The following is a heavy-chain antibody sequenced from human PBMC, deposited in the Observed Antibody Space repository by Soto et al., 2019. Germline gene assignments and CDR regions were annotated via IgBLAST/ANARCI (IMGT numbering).Heavy chain of an antibody. CDR2: ISSDERST. J-gene: IGHJ4*02. V-gene: IGHV3-74*01. CDR3: VTGAPCDY. CDR1: GFTFSSYW. Sequence: EVQLVESGGGLVQPGGSLRLSCAASGFTFSSYWMHWVRQAPGKGLLWVSRISSDERSTAYADSVKGRFTISRDNAENTLYLQMNSLRAEDTAVYYCVTGAPCDYWGQGSLVTVAS.